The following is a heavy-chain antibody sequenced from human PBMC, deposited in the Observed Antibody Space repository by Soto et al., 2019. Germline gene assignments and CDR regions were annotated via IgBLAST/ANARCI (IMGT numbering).Heavy chain of an antibody. V-gene: IGHV4-31*01. CDR2: IYYSGST. CDR1: GGSISSGGYY. J-gene: IGHJ4*02. D-gene: IGHD4-17*01. Sequence: QVQLQESGPGLVKPSQILSLTCTVSGGSISSGGYYWSWIRQHPGKGLEWIGYIYYSGSTYYNPSLKSPVTISVDTSKNQFSLKLSSVTAADTAVYYCARDWPDYHFDYWGQGTLVTVSS. CDR3: ARDWPDYHFDY.